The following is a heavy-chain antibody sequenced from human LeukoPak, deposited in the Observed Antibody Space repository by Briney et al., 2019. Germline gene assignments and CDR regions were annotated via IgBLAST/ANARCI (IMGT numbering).Heavy chain of an antibody. CDR2: IHHSGTT. V-gene: IGHV4-61*01. CDR1: GGSVSRGSYY. Sequence: SETLSLTCTVSGGSVSRGSYYWSWPRQPPGKGLEWIGYIHHSGTTNYSPSLKSRVTISVDMSKNQFFPNLTSVTAADTAVYYCARGRLGATYWGQGTLVTVSS. J-gene: IGHJ4*02. D-gene: IGHD1-26*01. CDR3: ARGRLGATY.